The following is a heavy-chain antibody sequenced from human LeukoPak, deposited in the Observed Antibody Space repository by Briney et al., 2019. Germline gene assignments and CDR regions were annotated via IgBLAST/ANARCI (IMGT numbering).Heavy chain of an antibody. CDR3: ARGLGNTYYYARVTWEGVDY. J-gene: IGHJ4*02. D-gene: IGHD3-22*01. CDR1: GFTFSSYS. Sequence: GGSLRLSCAASGFTFSSYSMNWVRQAPGKGLGWVSSISRRSSYIYYADSVKGRFTISRATAKHSLYLQMNSLRAEDTAVYYCARGLGNTYYYARVTWEGVDYWGQGTLVTVSS. V-gene: IGHV3-21*01. CDR2: ISRRSSYI.